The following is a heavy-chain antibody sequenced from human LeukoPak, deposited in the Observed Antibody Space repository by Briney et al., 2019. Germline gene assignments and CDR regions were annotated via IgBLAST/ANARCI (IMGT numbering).Heavy chain of an antibody. V-gene: IGHV3-33*01. CDR1: GLTFSSYG. Sequence: PGGSLRLSCAASGLTFSSYGMHWVRQAPGKGLEWVALIWYDGSKQYYADSVKGRFTNSRNNSKNTLHLQMNSLRAEDTAVFYCARLIGWSRFDPWGQGALVTVSS. D-gene: IGHD6-19*01. J-gene: IGHJ5*02. CDR3: ARLIGWSRFDP. CDR2: IWYDGSKQ.